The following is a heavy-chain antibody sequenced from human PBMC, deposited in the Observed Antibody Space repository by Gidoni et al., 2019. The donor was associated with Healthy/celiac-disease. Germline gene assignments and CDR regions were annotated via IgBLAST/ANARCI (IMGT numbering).Heavy chain of an antibody. D-gene: IGHD2-15*01. CDR1: GFTVRSNY. Sequence: EVQLVETGGGLTQPGGSLRLSCAASGFTVRSNYMSWVRQAPGKGLEWVSVIYSGGSTYYADSVKGRFTISRDNSKNTLYLQMNSLRAEDTAVYYCARGVCSGGSCYSRYYYYMDVWGKGTTVTVSS. CDR3: ARGVCSGGSCYSRYYYYMDV. CDR2: IYSGGST. J-gene: IGHJ6*03. V-gene: IGHV3-53*02.